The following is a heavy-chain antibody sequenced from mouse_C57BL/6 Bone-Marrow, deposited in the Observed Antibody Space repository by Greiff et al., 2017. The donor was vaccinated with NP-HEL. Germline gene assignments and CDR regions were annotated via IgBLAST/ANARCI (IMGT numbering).Heavy chain of an antibody. V-gene: IGHV1-81*01. J-gene: IGHJ2*01. CDR2: IYPRSGNT. CDR3: ASSYYGSTLYYFDF. Sequence: QVQLKESGAELARPGASVKLSCKASGYTFTSYGISWVKQRPGQGLEWIGEIYPRSGNTYYNEKFKGKATLTADKSSSTAYMEFRSLTSEESAVSSCASSYYGSTLYYFDFWGRGTALTVSA. D-gene: IGHD1-1*01. CDR1: GYTFTSYG.